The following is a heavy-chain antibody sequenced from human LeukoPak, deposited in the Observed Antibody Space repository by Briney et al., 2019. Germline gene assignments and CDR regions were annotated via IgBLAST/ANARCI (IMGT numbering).Heavy chain of an antibody. CDR1: GFTFSNAW. CDR2: IKGKSAGGTT. V-gene: IGHV3-15*01. CDR3: TWLYSDAFNI. D-gene: IGHD2-15*01. Sequence: GGSLRLSCAASGFTFSNAWMSWVRQAPGKGLEWVGRIKGKSAGGTTDYAAPVKGRFTILKDDSENTLYLQMNSLTTEDTAVYYCTWLYSDAFNIWGQGTMVTVSS. J-gene: IGHJ3*02.